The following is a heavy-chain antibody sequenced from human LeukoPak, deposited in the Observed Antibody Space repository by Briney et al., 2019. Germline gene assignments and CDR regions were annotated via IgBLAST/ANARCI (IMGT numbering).Heavy chain of an antibody. Sequence: SETLSLTCTVSRGSIRSSSYYWGWIRQPPGKGLEWIGTIYYTGITYYKPSLESRVTISVDKSKNQFSLKLSSVTAADTAVYFCARDLPSADAFDIWGRGIMVTVSA. CDR3: ARDLPSADAFDI. V-gene: IGHV4-39*07. CDR2: IYYTGIT. CDR1: RGSIRSSSYY. J-gene: IGHJ3*02.